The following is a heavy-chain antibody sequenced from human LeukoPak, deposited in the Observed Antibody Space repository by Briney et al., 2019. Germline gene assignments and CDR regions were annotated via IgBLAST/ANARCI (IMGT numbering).Heavy chain of an antibody. Sequence: PGGSLRLSCAASGFTFSSYGMHWVRQAPGKGLEWVAFIRYDGSNKYYADSVKGRFTISRDNSKNTLYLQMNSLRAEDTAVYYCAKCSCEKIYYYYYMDVWGKGTTVTISS. CDR1: GFTFSSYG. V-gene: IGHV3-30*02. D-gene: IGHD6-6*01. CDR2: IRYDGSNK. CDR3: AKCSCEKIYYYYYMDV. J-gene: IGHJ6*03.